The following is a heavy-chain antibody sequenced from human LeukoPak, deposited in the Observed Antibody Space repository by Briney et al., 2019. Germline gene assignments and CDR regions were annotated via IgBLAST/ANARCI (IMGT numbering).Heavy chain of an antibody. CDR3: ARDPPGTTAFDL. D-gene: IGHD1-1*01. J-gene: IGHJ3*01. V-gene: IGHV1-2*02. CDR2: INPKSYGT. Sequence: ASVKVSCKASGYIFTDYYMHWVRQAPGQGLEGMGWINPKSYGTKYAQNFQGRVTMPWDTSISTAYMEVSRLTSDDTAMFYCARDPPGTTAFDLWGQGTMVTVSS. CDR1: GYIFTDYY.